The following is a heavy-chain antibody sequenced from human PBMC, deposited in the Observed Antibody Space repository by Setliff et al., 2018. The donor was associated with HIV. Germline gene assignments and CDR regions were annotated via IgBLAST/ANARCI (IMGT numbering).Heavy chain of an antibody. CDR1: GGSFSDYF. CDR2: IRPSGGT. Sequence: PSETLSLTCAAYGGSFSDYFWTWIRQPPGKGLGWIGKIRPSGGTNYNPSLKSRVTISVDSSKNQFSLKLSSVPAADTAVYFCARTLWFEDSASYDAFDIWGQGTMVTVSS. V-gene: IGHV4-34*01. CDR3: ARTLWFEDSASYDAFDI. J-gene: IGHJ3*02. D-gene: IGHD3-10*01.